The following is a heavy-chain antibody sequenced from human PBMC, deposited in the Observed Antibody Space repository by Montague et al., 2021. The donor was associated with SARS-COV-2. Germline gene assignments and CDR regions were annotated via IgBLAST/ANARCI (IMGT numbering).Heavy chain of an antibody. J-gene: IGHJ6*02. D-gene: IGHD3-22*01. CDR1: GFTFSSYG. V-gene: IGHV3-30*18. CDR2: ISYDGSNK. Sequence: SLRLSWAASGFTFSSYGMHWVRQAPGKGLEWVAVISYDGSNKYYADSVKGRFTISRDNSKNTLHLQMNSLRAEDTAVYYCAKDFHPMIVVVITRYYYYGMDVWGQGTTVTVSS. CDR3: AKDFHPMIVVVITRYYYYGMDV.